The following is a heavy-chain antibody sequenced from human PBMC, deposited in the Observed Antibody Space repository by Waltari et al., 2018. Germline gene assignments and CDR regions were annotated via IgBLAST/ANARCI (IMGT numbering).Heavy chain of an antibody. Sequence: QVQLQESGPGLVKPSETLSLTCTVSGGSISSYYWSWIRQPPGKGLEWIGYIYYSGSTNYNPSRKSRVTIAVDTSKNQFSLKLSSVTAADTAVYYCARVRQWLVAIYYYYGMDVWGQGTTVTVSS. J-gene: IGHJ6*02. V-gene: IGHV4-59*01. D-gene: IGHD6-19*01. CDR3: ARVRQWLVAIYYYYGMDV. CDR2: IYYSGST. CDR1: GGSISSYY.